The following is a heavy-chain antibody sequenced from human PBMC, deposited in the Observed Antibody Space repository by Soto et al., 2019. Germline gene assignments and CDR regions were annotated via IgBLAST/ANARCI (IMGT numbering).Heavy chain of an antibody. CDR2: INPSGGST. D-gene: IGHD2-15*01. Sequence: ASVKVSCKASGYTFTSYYMHWVRQAPGQGLEWMGIINPSGGSTSYAQKFQGRVTMTRDTPTSTVYMELSSLRSEDTAVYYCARDGSWPDYYYYYGMDVWGQGTTVTVSS. CDR1: GYTFTSYY. CDR3: ARDGSWPDYYYYYGMDV. V-gene: IGHV1-46*01. J-gene: IGHJ6*02.